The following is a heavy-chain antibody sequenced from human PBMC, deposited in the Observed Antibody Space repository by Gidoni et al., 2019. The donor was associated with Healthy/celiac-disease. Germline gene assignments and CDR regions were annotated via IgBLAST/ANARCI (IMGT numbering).Heavy chain of an antibody. CDR1: GFTFSSYE. V-gene: IGHV3-48*03. CDR2: ISSSGSTI. J-gene: IGHJ2*01. Sequence: EVQLVESGGGLVQPGGSLRLSCAASGFTFSSYEMNWVRQAPGKGLEWVSYISSSGSTIYYADSVKGRFTISRDNAKNSLYLQMNSLRAEDTAVYYCARDPATYDSSGYGLGEGYFDLWGRGTLVTVSS. D-gene: IGHD3-22*01. CDR3: ARDPATYDSSGYGLGEGYFDL.